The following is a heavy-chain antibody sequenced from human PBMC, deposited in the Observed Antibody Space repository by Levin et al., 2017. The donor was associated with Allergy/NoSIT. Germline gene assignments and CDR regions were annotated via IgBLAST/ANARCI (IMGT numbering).Heavy chain of an antibody. CDR3: AKRAGWVDYFDY. Sequence: GESLKISCAASGFTFSTYAMSWVRQAPGKGLEWVSVISGSAGSTYYADSVKGRFTISRDNSKNTLYLQMNSLRAEDTAIYYCAKRAGWVDYFDYWGQGTLVTVSS. CDR1: GFTFSTYA. CDR2: ISGSAGST. V-gene: IGHV3-23*01. J-gene: IGHJ4*02. D-gene: IGHD5-24*01.